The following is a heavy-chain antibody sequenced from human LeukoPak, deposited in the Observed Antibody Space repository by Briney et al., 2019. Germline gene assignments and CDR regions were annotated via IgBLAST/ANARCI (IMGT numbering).Heavy chain of an antibody. V-gene: IGHV4-38-2*02. J-gene: IGHJ4*02. D-gene: IGHD5-18*01. Sequence: KSSETLSLTCTVSGYSISSGYYWGWIRQPPGEGLEWIGSIYHSGSTYYNPSLKSRVTISVDTSKNQFSLKLSSVTAADTAVYYCARAPQLWFMALPGYFDYWGQGTLVTVSS. CDR1: GYSISSGYY. CDR3: ARAPQLWFMALPGYFDY. CDR2: IYHSGST.